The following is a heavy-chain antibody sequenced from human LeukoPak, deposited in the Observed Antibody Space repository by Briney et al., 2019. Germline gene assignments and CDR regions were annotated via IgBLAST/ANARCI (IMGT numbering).Heavy chain of an antibody. V-gene: IGHV3-23*01. CDR1: GFTFSSYD. CDR2: ISGSGGST. D-gene: IGHD1-1*01. Sequence: GGSLRVSCAASGFTFSSYDMSWVRQAPGKGLEWVSAISGSGGSTYYADSVKGRFTISRDNSKNTLYLQMNSLRAEDTAVYYCAKDRWTEVDAFDIWGQGTMVTASS. CDR3: AKDRWTEVDAFDI. J-gene: IGHJ3*02.